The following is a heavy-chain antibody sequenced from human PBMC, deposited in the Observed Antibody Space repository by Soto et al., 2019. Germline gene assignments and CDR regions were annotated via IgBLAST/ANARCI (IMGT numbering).Heavy chain of an antibody. Sequence: QLVLQESGPGLVKSSETLSLTCSVSGGSISSISYYWNWIRQSPGKGLEWIGSVYYSGTTYYNRSLKGRVTISVDTYNQFSLRLSSVTAADTAYYFCARRPMIGPVAENAFDIWGQGTRVTVSS. D-gene: IGHD6-19*01. J-gene: IGHJ3*02. CDR1: GGSISSISYY. V-gene: IGHV4-39*01. CDR2: VYYSGTT. CDR3: ARRPMIGPVAENAFDI.